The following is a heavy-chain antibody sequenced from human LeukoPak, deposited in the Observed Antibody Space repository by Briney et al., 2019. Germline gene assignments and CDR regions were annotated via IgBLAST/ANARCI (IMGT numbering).Heavy chain of an antibody. CDR1: GYTFTGYY. D-gene: IGHD4-11*01. CDR2: INPNSGET. J-gene: IGHJ4*02. V-gene: IGHV1-2*02. Sequence: GASVKVSCKASGYTFTGYYIHWVRQAPGQGLEWMGWINPNSGETNSAQKFQGRVTMTGDTSISTAYMELRRVTSDDTAVYYCARDRDYSNTERGFDYWGQVTLVTVSS. CDR3: ARDRDYSNTERGFDY.